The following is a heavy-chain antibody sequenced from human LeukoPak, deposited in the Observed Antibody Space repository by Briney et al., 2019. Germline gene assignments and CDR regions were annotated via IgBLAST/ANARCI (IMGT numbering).Heavy chain of an antibody. J-gene: IGHJ5*02. D-gene: IGHD2-15*01. V-gene: IGHV1-2*02. CDR3: ARGVGGGSLGRFDP. Sequence: GASVKVSCKPSGYTFTAYYIHWVRQAPGQGLEWMGWINPNSGGTDYAQKFQGRVTMTRDTSISTAYMELSRLTYDDTAVYYCARGVGGGSLGRFDPWGQGTLVTVSS. CDR2: INPNSGGT. CDR1: GYTFTAYY.